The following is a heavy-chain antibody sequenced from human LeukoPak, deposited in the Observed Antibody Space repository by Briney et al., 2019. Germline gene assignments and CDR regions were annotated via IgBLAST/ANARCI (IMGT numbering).Heavy chain of an antibody. Sequence: GGSLRLSCAASGFTFSSYSMNWVRQAPGKGLEWVSSISSSSSYIYYADSVKGRFTISRDNAKNSLYLQMNSLRAEDTALYYCAKASSGNLDYWGQGTLVTVSS. CDR3: AKASSGNLDY. D-gene: IGHD3-10*01. CDR2: ISSSSSYI. CDR1: GFTFSSYS. V-gene: IGHV3-21*04. J-gene: IGHJ4*02.